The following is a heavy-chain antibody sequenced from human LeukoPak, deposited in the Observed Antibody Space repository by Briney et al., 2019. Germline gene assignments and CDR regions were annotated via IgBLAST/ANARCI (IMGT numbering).Heavy chain of an antibody. CDR3: ARDPTLRYFDWSAVYYYGMDV. CDR2: ISGSGGST. Sequence: PGGSLRLSCAASGFTFSSYVMSWVRQAPGKGLEWVSGISGSGGSTYYADSVKGRFTISRDNAKNSLYLQMNSLRAEDTAVYYCARDPTLRYFDWSAVYYYGMDVWGQGTTVTVSS. D-gene: IGHD3-9*01. J-gene: IGHJ6*02. CDR1: GFTFSSYV. V-gene: IGHV3-23*01.